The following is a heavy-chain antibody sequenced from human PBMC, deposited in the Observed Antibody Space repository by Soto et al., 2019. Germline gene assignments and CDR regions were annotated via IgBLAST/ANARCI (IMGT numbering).Heavy chain of an antibody. D-gene: IGHD2-21*01. CDR1: GYTFTGYY. V-gene: IGHV1-2*04. Sequence: ASVKVSCKASGYTFTGYYMHWVRQAPGQGLEWMGWINPNSGGTNYAQKFQGWVTMTRDTSISTAYMELSRLRSDDTAVYYCARKRFRGSVENYGMDVWGQGTTVTVSS. J-gene: IGHJ6*02. CDR3: ARKRFRGSVENYGMDV. CDR2: INPNSGGT.